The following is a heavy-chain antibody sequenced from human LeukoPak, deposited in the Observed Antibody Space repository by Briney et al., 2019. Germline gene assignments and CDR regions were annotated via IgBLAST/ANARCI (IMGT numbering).Heavy chain of an antibody. V-gene: IGHV4-59*01. Sequence: PSETLSLTCTVSGGSISSYYWSWIRQPPGKGLEWIGYIYYSGSTNYNPSLKSRVTISVDTSKDQFSLKLTSVTAADTAVYYCAGAKRGYSGYGDCWGQGTLVTVSS. CDR1: GGSISSYY. CDR2: IYYSGST. CDR3: AGAKRGYSGYGDC. D-gene: IGHD5-12*01. J-gene: IGHJ4*02.